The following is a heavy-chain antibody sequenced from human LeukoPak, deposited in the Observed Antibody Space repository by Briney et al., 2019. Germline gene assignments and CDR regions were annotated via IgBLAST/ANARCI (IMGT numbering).Heavy chain of an antibody. CDR1: GFSFNSYT. V-gene: IGHV3-64*02. Sequence: GGSLRLSCAASGFSFNSYTIHWLRQAPEKGLEYVSAISGNGGSTYYADPVKGRFTISRDNSKNTLYLQMGSLRAEDMGVYYCARGVGYSTGWYYFDYWGQGTLVTVSS. CDR2: ISGNGGST. CDR3: ARGVGYSTGWYYFDY. J-gene: IGHJ4*02. D-gene: IGHD6-19*01.